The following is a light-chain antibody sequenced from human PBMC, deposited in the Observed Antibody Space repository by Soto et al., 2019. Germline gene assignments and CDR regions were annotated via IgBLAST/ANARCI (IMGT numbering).Light chain of an antibody. J-gene: IGLJ1*01. Sequence: QSVLTQPPSVSGAPGQTVTISCTGSNSNIGAGYDVHWYQQLRGTAPKLLIYGNSNRPSGVPDRFSGSVSGTSASLAITGLLAEDEGDYYCQSFDSSLKVFGTGTKLTVL. CDR2: GNS. CDR3: QSFDSSLKV. V-gene: IGLV1-40*01. CDR1: NSNIGAGYD.